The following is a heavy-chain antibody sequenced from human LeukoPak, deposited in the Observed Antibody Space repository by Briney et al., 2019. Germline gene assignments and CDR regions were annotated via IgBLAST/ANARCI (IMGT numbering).Heavy chain of an antibody. V-gene: IGHV1-2*02. CDR1: GYTFSGFY. Sequence: ASVRVSCKHSGYTFSGFYIHWVRQDPGQGLEWMGWISPNSGGTDYAQRFQGRVTMTRDTSISTAYMELSSLRSDDTAVYYCAIQPWGSGNNWYFDLWGRGTLVTVSS. CDR3: AIQPWGSGNNWYFDL. J-gene: IGHJ2*01. D-gene: IGHD7-27*01. CDR2: ISPNSGGT.